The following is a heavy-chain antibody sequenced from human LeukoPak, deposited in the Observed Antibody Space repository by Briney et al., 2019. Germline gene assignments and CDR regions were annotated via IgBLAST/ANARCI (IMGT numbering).Heavy chain of an antibody. D-gene: IGHD2-2*01. J-gene: IGHJ4*02. Sequence: GGSLRLSCAASGFTFDDYAMHWVRQAPGKGLEWVSGISWNSGSIGYADSVKGRFTISRDNAKNSLYLQMNSLRAEDTALYYCAKGRSTSHIDYWGQGTQVTVSS. V-gene: IGHV3-9*01. CDR1: GFTFDDYA. CDR3: AKGRSTSHIDY. CDR2: ISWNSGSI.